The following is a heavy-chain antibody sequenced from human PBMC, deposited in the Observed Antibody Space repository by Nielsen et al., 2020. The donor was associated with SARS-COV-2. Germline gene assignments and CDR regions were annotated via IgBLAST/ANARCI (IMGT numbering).Heavy chain of an antibody. CDR3: ARQDSSGPMWDAFDY. Sequence: CGPTPVKPTQTLTLTCTFSGFSLSTSGMCVSWLRQPPGKALEWLALIDWDDDKYYSTSLKTRLTISKDTSKNQVVLTMTNMDPVDTATYYCARQDSSGPMWDAFDYWGQGTLVTVSS. J-gene: IGHJ4*02. D-gene: IGHD3-22*01. V-gene: IGHV2-70*01. CDR2: IDWDDDK. CDR1: GFSLSTSGMC.